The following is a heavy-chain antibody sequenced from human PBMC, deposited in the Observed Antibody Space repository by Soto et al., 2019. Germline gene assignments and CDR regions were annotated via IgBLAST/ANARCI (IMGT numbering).Heavy chain of an antibody. Sequence: GGSLRLSCVASRFTFSSYWLSWVRQAPGKGLEWVANIKQDGSERYYVDSVKGRFTISRDNAKNSLYLHMNSLRAEDTAVYYCARGAYYYYYMDVWGKGTTVTVSS. CDR2: IKQDGSER. J-gene: IGHJ6*03. CDR3: ARGAYYYYYMDV. CDR1: RFTFSSYW. V-gene: IGHV3-7*01.